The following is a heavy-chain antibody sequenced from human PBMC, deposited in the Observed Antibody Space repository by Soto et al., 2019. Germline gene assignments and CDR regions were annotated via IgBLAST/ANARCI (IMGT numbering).Heavy chain of an antibody. CDR1: GGSINSGGFY. CDR2: IYYSAYSGTT. Sequence: QVQLQESGPGLAKPSQTLSLTCTVSGGSINSGGFYWTWIRQHPGKGLEWIGNIYYSAYSGTTYYNPSLKSRITISADTSKNQFSLRLSSVTAADTAVYYCARGHGNLDYWGQGTLVTVSS. J-gene: IGHJ4*02. CDR3: ARGHGNLDY. V-gene: IGHV4-31*03.